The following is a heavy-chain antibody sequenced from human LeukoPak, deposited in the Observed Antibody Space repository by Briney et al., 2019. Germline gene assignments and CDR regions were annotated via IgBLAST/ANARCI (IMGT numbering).Heavy chain of an antibody. CDR3: ASHTVVVTAIVDPFDI. V-gene: IGHV4-61*08. Sequence: PSETLSLTCTVSGGSISSGDYYWSWIRQPPGKGLEWIGYIYYSGSTNYNPSLKSRVTISVDTSKNQFSLKLSSVTAADTAVYYCASHTVVVTAIVDPFDIWGQGTMVTVSS. J-gene: IGHJ3*02. D-gene: IGHD2-21*02. CDR1: GGSISSGDYY. CDR2: IYYSGST.